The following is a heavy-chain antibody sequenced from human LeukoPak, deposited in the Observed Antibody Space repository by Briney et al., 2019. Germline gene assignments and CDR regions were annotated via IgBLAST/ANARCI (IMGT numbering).Heavy chain of an antibody. D-gene: IGHD3-10*01. V-gene: IGHV4-39*07. J-gene: IGHJ4*02. Sequence: SETLSLTCTVSGGSISSSSYYWGWIRQPPGKGLEWIGYIYYSGSTYYNPSLKSRVTISVDTSKNQFSLKLSSVTAADTAVYYCARELGGSGSYFDYWGQGTLVTVSS. CDR1: GGSISSSSYY. CDR3: ARELGGSGSYFDY. CDR2: IYYSGST.